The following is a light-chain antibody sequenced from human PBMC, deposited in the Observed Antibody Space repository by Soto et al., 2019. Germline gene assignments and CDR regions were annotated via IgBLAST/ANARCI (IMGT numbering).Light chain of an antibody. J-gene: IGKJ1*01. Sequence: DIQMTQSPSTLSASVGDIVTITCRARQSISSWLAWYQQKPGKAPKLLIDKASNLASGVQSRFRGRGSTTEFTLTSTSLPPDDSATYYCTQYNSQSTCGQGTQVDIK. CDR2: KAS. V-gene: IGKV1-5*03. CDR1: QSISSW. CDR3: TQYNSQST.